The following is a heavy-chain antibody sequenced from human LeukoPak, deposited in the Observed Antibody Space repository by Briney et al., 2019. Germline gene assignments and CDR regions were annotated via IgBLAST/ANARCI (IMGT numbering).Heavy chain of an antibody. CDR2: VYYSGST. CDR1: GGSINSSSYY. V-gene: IGHV4-39*01. D-gene: IGHD5-24*01. CDR3: ANSDGYGLIDY. J-gene: IGHJ4*01. Sequence: SETLSLTCTVSGGSINSSSYYWGWIRQPPGKGLEWIGSVYYSGSTYDNPSLKSRVTISIDTSKNQVSLKMSFVAAADTAVYYCANSDGYGLIDYWGQGTLVTVSS.